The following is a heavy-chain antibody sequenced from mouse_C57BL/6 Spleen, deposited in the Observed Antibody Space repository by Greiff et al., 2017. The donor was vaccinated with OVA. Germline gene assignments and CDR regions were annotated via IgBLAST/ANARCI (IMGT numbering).Heavy chain of an antibody. J-gene: IGHJ1*03. CDR3: TKFIRYFDV. CDR1: GYTFTDYE. Sequence: QVQLKQSGAELVRPGASVTLSCKASGYTFTDYEMHWVKQTPVHGLAWIGAIDPETGGTAYNQKFKGKAILTADKSSSTAYMELRSLTSEDSAVYYCTKFIRYFDVWGTGTTVTVSS. D-gene: IGHD1-1*01. CDR2: IDPETGGT. V-gene: IGHV1-15*01.